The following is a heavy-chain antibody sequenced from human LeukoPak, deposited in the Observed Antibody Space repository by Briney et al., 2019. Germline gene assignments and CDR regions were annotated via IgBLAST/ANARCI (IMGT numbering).Heavy chain of an antibody. Sequence: PSETLSLTCAVSGYSISSGYYWGWIRQPPGKGLEWIGSIYHSGSTYYNPSLKSRVTISVDTSKNQFSLKLSSATAADTAVYYCAEEMTTVTTGWFDPWGQGTLVTVSS. J-gene: IGHJ5*02. V-gene: IGHV4-38-2*01. D-gene: IGHD4-11*01. CDR2: IYHSGST. CDR3: AEEMTTVTTGWFDP. CDR1: GYSISSGYY.